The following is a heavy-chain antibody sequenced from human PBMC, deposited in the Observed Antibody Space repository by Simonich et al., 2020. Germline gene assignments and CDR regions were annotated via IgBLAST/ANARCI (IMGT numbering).Heavy chain of an antibody. D-gene: IGHD2-2*01. V-gene: IGHV1-2*02. CDR2: INPNSGGT. CDR1: GYTFTGYY. CDR3: ARDPVVPAAIRNAFDI. J-gene: IGHJ3*02. Sequence: QVQLVQSGAEVKKPGASVKVSCKASGYTFTGYYMHWVRQAPGQGLEWRGWINPNSGGTNYAQKLQGRVTRTRDTSISTAYMGLSRLRSDDTAVYYCARDPVVPAAIRNAFDIWGQGTMVTVSS.